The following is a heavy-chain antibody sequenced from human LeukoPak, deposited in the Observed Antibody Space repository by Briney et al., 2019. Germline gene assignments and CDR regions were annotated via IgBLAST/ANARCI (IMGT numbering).Heavy chain of an antibody. CDR2: ISGYNGNT. Sequence: ASVKVSCKASGYSFSNCGISWVRQAPGQGLEWMGWISGYNGNTNYAQKFQGRVTMTTDTSTSTAYMELRSLRSDDTAVHYCARDCGYQCLFDYWGQGTLVTVSS. J-gene: IGHJ4*02. D-gene: IGHD5-12*01. CDR3: ARDCGYQCLFDY. CDR1: GYSFSNCG. V-gene: IGHV1-18*01.